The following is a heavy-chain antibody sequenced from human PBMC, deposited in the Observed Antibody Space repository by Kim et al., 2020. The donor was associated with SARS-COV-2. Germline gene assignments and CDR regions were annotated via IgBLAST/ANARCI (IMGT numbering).Heavy chain of an antibody. D-gene: IGHD3-10*01. Sequence: SVKGRFTISRDNAKNSLYLQMNSLRAEDTALYYCAKGPKNYYGSGSYYDYWGQGTLVTVSS. V-gene: IGHV3-9*01. J-gene: IGHJ4*02. CDR3: AKGPKNYYGSGSYYDY.